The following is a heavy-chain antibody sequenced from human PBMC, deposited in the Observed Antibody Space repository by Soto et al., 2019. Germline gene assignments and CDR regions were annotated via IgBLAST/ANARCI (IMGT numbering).Heavy chain of an antibody. CDR2: ISGNGADT. CDR3: ATRRDASYYYYGMDV. J-gene: IGHJ6*02. V-gene: IGHV3-23*01. D-gene: IGHD2-2*01. CDR1: GFTFSSYA. Sequence: GGSLRLSCAASGFTFSSYAMSWVRQAPGKGLEWVSAISGNGADTSYADSVRGRFTISRDNSKDTLFLQMNSLRAEDTAVYYCATRRDASYYYYGMDVWGQGTTVTVSS.